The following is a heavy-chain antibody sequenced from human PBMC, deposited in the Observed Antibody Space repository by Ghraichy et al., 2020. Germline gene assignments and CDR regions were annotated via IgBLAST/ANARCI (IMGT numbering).Heavy chain of an antibody. D-gene: IGHD2-21*02. Sequence: SETLSLTCTVSGGSISSYYWSWIRQPPGKRLEWIGYIYYSGSTNYNPSLKSRVTISVDTSKNQFSLKLSSVTAADTAVYYCAREGYCGGDCYVTRAFDIWGQGTMVTVSS. CDR2: IYYSGST. CDR3: AREGYCGGDCYVTRAFDI. V-gene: IGHV4-59*01. J-gene: IGHJ3*02. CDR1: GGSISSYY.